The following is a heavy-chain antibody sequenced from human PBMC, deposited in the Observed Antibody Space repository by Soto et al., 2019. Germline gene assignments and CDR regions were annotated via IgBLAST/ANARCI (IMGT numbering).Heavy chain of an antibody. CDR1: GGSFSGYY. CDR2: INHSGST. J-gene: IGHJ6*02. Sequence: QVQLQQWGAGLLKPSETLSLTCAVYGGSFSGYYWSWIRQPPGKGLEWIGEINHSGSTNYNPSLKSRVTISVDTSKNQFSLKLSSVTAADTAVYYCARGRIVVYQYYYYGMDVWGQGTTVTVSS. V-gene: IGHV4-34*01. D-gene: IGHD3-22*01. CDR3: ARGRIVVYQYYYYGMDV.